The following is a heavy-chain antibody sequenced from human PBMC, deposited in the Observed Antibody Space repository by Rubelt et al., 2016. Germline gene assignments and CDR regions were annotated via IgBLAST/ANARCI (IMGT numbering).Heavy chain of an antibody. V-gene: IGHV1-69*04. CDR2: IIPILGIA. Sequence: QVQLVQSGAEVKKPGSSVKVSCKASGGTFSSYAISWVRQAPGQWLAWMGRIIPILGIANYAQKFQGRVTITADKSTSTAYMELSSLRSEDTAVYYCARDDCSSTSCSPQGWGQGTLVTVSS. D-gene: IGHD2-2*01. CDR3: ARDDCSSTSCSPQG. J-gene: IGHJ4*02. CDR1: GGTFSSYA.